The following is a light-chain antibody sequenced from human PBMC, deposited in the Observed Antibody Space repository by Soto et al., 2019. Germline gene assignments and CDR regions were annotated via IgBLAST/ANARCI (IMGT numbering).Light chain of an antibody. V-gene: IGKV3-20*01. J-gene: IGKJ1*01. Sequence: EIVLTQSPATLSVSPGERATLSCRASQSVNKHLAWYQHKPGQAPRLLIYGASSRATGIPDRFAGSGSGTDFTLTITRLEPEDFAVYYCQQYGSSPRTFGQGTKVDIK. CDR1: QSVNKH. CDR2: GAS. CDR3: QQYGSSPRT.